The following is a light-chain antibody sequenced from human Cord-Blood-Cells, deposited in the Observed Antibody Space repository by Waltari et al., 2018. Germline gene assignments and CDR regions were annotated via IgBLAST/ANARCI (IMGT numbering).Light chain of an antibody. Sequence: QSALTPPASVSVSPGQSITIPSTGTSSDVGGYNYVSWYQQHPGKTPKLMIYDVSNRPSGVSNRFSGSKSGNTASLTISGLQAEDEADYYCSSYTSSSTLFGTGTKVTVL. CDR1: SSDVGGYNY. CDR2: DVS. CDR3: SSYTSSSTL. J-gene: IGLJ1*01. V-gene: IGLV2-14*01.